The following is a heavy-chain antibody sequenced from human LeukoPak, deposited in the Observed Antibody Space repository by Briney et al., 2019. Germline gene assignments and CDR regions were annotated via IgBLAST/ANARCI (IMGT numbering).Heavy chain of an antibody. CDR1: DGSITNYD. CDR3: ARGYGDFRVEGRYFHS. CDR2: VHYSGTA. J-gene: IGHJ4*02. V-gene: IGHV4-59*01. D-gene: IGHD4-17*01. Sequence: SGTLSLTCTVSDGSITNYDWSWVRQPPGKGLEFIGHVHYSGTANYNPSLRSRVTISIDTSKKHFFLKLKSVTAADTAVYYCARGYGDFRVEGRYFHSWGQGTLVTVSS.